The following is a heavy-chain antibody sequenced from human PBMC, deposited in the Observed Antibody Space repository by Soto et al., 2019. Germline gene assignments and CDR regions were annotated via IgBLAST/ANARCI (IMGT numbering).Heavy chain of an antibody. V-gene: IGHV4-39*01. CDR1: GGSISSSSYY. J-gene: IGHJ5*02. CDR2: IYYSGST. Sequence: QLQLQESGPGLVKPSETLSLTCTVSGGSISSSSYYWGWIRQPPGKGLEWIGSIYYSGSTYYNPSLKSRVTISVDTSKNQFSLKLSSVTAADTAVYYCARQRATMVRGVIIPNWFDPWGQGTLVTVSS. CDR3: ARQRATMVRGVIIPNWFDP. D-gene: IGHD3-10*01.